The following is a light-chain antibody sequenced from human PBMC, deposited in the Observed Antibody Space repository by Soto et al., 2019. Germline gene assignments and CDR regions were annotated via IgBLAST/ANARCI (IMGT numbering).Light chain of an antibody. J-gene: IGLJ1*01. CDR3: VSYTTSASYV. CDR2: DIN. Sequence: VLTQPASVSGSPGQSITISCTGTSSDVGNYIFVSWYRQHPGKAPKLMIYDINNRPSGVSNRFSGSKSGNTASLTISGLQAEDEADYYCVSYTTSASYVFGTGTKVTVL. CDR1: SSDVGNYIF. V-gene: IGLV2-14*01.